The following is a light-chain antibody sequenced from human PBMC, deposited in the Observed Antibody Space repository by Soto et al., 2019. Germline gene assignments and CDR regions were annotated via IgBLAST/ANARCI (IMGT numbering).Light chain of an antibody. CDR3: NSYTTSNTFV. V-gene: IGLV2-14*01. CDR2: EVI. CDR1: SSNIGGNS. Sequence: QSVLTQPPSVSAAPGQKVTISCSGSSSNIGGNSVSWYQQLPGTAPKLLIYEVINRPSGVSDRFSGSKSGNTASLTISGLQSEDEADYYCNSYTTSNTFVFGSGTRSPS. J-gene: IGLJ1*01.